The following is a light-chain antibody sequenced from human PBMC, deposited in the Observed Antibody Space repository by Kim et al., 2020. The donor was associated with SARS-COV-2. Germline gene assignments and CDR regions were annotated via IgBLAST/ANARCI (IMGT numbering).Light chain of an antibody. CDR2: GAS. CDR3: QQYNNWPPYT. CDR1: QSVSSN. J-gene: IGKJ2*01. V-gene: IGKV3-15*01. Sequence: SPGERATLSGRASQSVSSNLAWYQQKPGQAPRLLIYGASTRATGIPARFSGSGSGTEFTLTISGLQSEDFAVYYCQQYNNWPPYTFGQWTKVDIK.